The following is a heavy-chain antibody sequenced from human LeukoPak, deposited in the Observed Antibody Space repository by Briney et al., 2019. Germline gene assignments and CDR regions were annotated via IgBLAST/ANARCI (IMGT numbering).Heavy chain of an antibody. CDR2: ISGSGGST. CDR3: AKLYDSSDNAY. Sequence: GGSLRLSCAASGFTFNTYAMNWVRQAPGKGLEWVSAISGSGGSTYYADSVKGRFTISRDNSKNTLYLQMNSLRAEDTAVYYCAKLYDSSDNAYWGQGTLVTVSS. CDR1: GFTFNTYA. V-gene: IGHV3-23*01. D-gene: IGHD3-22*01. J-gene: IGHJ4*02.